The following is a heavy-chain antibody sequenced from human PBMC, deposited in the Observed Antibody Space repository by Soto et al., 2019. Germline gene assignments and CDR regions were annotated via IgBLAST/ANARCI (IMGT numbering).Heavy chain of an antibody. CDR1: GDSVSSNSAA. V-gene: IGHV6-1*01. CDR3: ARDRWVAVAGILYYFDY. D-gene: IGHD6-19*01. CDR2: TYYRSKWYN. J-gene: IGHJ4*02. Sequence: SQTLSLTCAISGDSVSSNSAAWNWIRQSPSRGLEWLGRTYYRSKWYNDYAVSVKSRITINPDTSKNQFSLQLNSVTPEDTAVYYCARDRWVAVAGILYYFDYWGQGTLVTVSS.